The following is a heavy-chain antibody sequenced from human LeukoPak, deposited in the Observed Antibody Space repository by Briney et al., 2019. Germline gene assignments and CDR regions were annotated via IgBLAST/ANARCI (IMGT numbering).Heavy chain of an antibody. V-gene: IGHV3-21*01. Sequence: PGGSLRLSCAASGFTFSYYSMSWVRQAPGKGLEWVSSISSSSSYIYYADSVKGRFTISRDNAKNSLYLQMNSLRAEDTAVYYCARGSPAANIDYWGQGTLVTVSS. CDR1: GFTFSYYS. CDR3: ARGSPAANIDY. CDR2: ISSSSSYI. D-gene: IGHD2-2*01. J-gene: IGHJ4*02.